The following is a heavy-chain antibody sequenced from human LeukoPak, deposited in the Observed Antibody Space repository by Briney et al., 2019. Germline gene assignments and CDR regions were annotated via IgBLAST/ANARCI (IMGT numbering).Heavy chain of an antibody. CDR1: GFTFRRYA. Sequence: PGRSLRLSCAASGFTFRRYAMHWVRQAPGKGLEWAAVISFDGSNKYYADSVKGRSNISRDNSRSTLYLEMNSLRDDDTAVYYCARGRYCSGGTCLPRFDYWGQGALVTVSS. CDR2: ISFDGSNK. V-gene: IGHV3-30*01. J-gene: IGHJ4*02. CDR3: ARGRYCSGGTCLPRFDY. D-gene: IGHD2-15*01.